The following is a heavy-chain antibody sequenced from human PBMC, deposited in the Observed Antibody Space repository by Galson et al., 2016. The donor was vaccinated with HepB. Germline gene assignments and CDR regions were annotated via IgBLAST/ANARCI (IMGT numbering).Heavy chain of an antibody. CDR1: GVSISSVSYY. CDR3: ARTTISAHPYFDY. V-gene: IGHV4-61*02. Sequence: TLSLTCTVSGVSISSVSYYWGWIRQPAGKGLEWIGRIYTNGGPNYNPSLKSRVTISIDSSENQFFLTLTSVTAADTAVYYCARTTISAHPYFDYWGQGTLVSVSS. CDR2: IYTNGGP. J-gene: IGHJ4*02. D-gene: IGHD2-21*02.